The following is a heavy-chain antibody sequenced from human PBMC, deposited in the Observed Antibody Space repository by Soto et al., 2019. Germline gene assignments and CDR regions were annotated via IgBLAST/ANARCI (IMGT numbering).Heavy chain of an antibody. V-gene: IGHV1-69*02. CDR1: GGTFSSYT. D-gene: IGHD6-6*01. CDR2: IIPILGIA. CDR3: ASYSSSSFNAFDI. Sequence: ASVKVSCKASGGTFSSYTISWVRQAPGQGLEWMGRIIPILGIANYAQKFQGRVTITADKSTSTAYMELSSLRSEDTAVYYCASYSSSSFNAFDIWGQGTMVTVSS. J-gene: IGHJ3*02.